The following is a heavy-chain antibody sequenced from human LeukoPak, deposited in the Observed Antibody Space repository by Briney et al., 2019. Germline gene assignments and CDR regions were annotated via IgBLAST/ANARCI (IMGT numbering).Heavy chain of an antibody. V-gene: IGHV4-34*01. Sequence: PSETLSLTCAVYGGSFSGYYWSWIRQPPGKGLEWIGEINHSGSTNYNPSLKSGVTISVDTSKNQFSLKLSSVTAADTAVYYCARGPRITIFGVVRPPPFDPWGQGTLVTVSS. CDR2: INHSGST. J-gene: IGHJ5*02. D-gene: IGHD3-3*01. CDR1: GGSFSGYY. CDR3: ARGPRITIFGVVRPPPFDP.